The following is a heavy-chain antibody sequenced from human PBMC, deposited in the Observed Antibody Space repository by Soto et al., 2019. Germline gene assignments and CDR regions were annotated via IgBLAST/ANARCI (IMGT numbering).Heavy chain of an antibody. Sequence: GASVKVSCKASGYTFTSYAMHWVRQAPGQRLEWMGWINAGNGNTEYSQKFQGRVTITRDTSASTAYMELSSLRSEDTAVYYCARAYSSSSVWFDPWGQGTLVTVSS. CDR2: INAGNGNT. J-gene: IGHJ5*02. CDR3: ARAYSSSSVWFDP. CDR1: GYTFTSYA. V-gene: IGHV1-3*01. D-gene: IGHD6-6*01.